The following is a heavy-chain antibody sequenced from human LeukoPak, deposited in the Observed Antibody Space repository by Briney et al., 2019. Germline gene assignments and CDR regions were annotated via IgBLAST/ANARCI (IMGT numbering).Heavy chain of an antibody. CDR1: GHTFTSYA. CDR3: ARAQITMVRGVMFDWFDP. CDR2: INAGNGNT. D-gene: IGHD3-10*01. J-gene: IGHJ5*02. Sequence: ASVKVSCKASGHTFTSYAMHWVRQAPGQRLEWMGWINAGNGNTKYSQEFQGRVTITRDTSASTAYMELSSLRSEDMAVYYCARAQITMVRGVMFDWFDPWGQGTLVTVSS. V-gene: IGHV1-3*03.